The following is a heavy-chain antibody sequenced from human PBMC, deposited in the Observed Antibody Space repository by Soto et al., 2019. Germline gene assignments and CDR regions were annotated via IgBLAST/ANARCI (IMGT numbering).Heavy chain of an antibody. CDR1: GGSFSGYY. D-gene: IGHD2-15*01. CDR3: ARVGVVVVAATPFFDY. Sequence: SETLSLTCAVYGGSFSGYYWSWIRQPPGKGLEWIGEINHSGSTNYNPSLKSRVTITVDTSKNQFSLKLSSVTAADTAVYYCARVGVVVVAATPFFDYWGQGTLVTVSS. V-gene: IGHV4-34*01. CDR2: INHSGST. J-gene: IGHJ4*02.